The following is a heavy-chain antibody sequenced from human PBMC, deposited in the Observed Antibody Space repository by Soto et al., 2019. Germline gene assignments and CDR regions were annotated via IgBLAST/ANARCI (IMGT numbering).Heavy chain of an antibody. CDR1: GGSISSGDYY. CDR3: ARGPRLAMVRGQKDY. Sequence: QVQLQESGPGLVKPSQTLSLTCTVSGGSISSGDYYWSWIRQPPGKGLEWIGYIYYSGSTYYNPSLTGRVTTSAHPSKTQFSLKLSSVTAADTVVYYCARGPRLAMVRGQKDYWGQGTLVTFSS. J-gene: IGHJ4*02. V-gene: IGHV4-30-4*01. CDR2: IYYSGST. D-gene: IGHD3-10*01.